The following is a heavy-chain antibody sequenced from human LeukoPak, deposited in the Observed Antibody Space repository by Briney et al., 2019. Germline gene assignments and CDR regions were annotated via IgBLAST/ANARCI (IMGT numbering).Heavy chain of an antibody. V-gene: IGHV1-18*01. CDR2: ISAYNGNT. D-gene: IGHD5/OR15-5a*01. CDR1: GYTFTSYG. J-gene: IGHJ6*02. Sequence: ASVKVSCKASGYTFTSYGISWVRQAPGQGLEWMGWISAYNGNTNYAQKLQGRVTMTTDTSTSTAYMELRSLRSDDTAVYYCAREAFYDGVTLDHCYYYGMDVWGQGTTVTVSS. CDR3: AREAFYDGVTLDHCYYYGMDV.